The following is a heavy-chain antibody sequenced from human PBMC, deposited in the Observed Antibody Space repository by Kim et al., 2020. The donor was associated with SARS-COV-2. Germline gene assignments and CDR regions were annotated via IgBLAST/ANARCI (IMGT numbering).Heavy chain of an antibody. D-gene: IGHD3-10*01. V-gene: IGHV1-69*04. Sequence: YAQKFQGRVTITADKTTSTAYMELSSLRSEDTAVYYCARDQGGSGSFDYWGQGTLVTVSS. J-gene: IGHJ4*02. CDR3: ARDQGGSGSFDY.